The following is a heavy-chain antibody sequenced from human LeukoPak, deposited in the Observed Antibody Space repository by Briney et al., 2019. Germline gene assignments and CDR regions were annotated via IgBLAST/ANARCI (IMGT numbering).Heavy chain of an antibody. Sequence: GGSLRLSCAASGFTFSNYWMSWVRQAPGKGLEWVAKIKQDGSEKYYVDSVKGRFTISRDNAKNSLSLQMNSLRAEDTAVYYCARDQGYCTSASCCGDAFDVWGQGSMISVSS. CDR3: ARDQGYCTSASCCGDAFDV. CDR1: GFTFSNYW. CDR2: IKQDGSEK. J-gene: IGHJ3*01. V-gene: IGHV3-7*01. D-gene: IGHD2-2*01.